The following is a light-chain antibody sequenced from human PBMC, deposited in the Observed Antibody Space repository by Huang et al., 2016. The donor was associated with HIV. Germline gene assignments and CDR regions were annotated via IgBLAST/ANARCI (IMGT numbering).Light chain of an antibody. Sequence: DIQMTQSPSSLSASVGDRVTITCRASQTINSYLNWYQPRPGKAPKLLIYAASSLQSGVPSRFSGSGSGTDFTLTISSLQPEDFATYYCQQSYRTPFTFGPGTKVDIK. CDR2: AAS. CDR1: QTINSY. V-gene: IGKV1-39*01. CDR3: QQSYRTPFT. J-gene: IGKJ3*01.